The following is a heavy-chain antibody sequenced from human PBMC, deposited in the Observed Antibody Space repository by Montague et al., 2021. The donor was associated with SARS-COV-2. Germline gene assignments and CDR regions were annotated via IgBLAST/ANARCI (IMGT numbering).Heavy chain of an antibody. V-gene: IGHV4-31*03. Sequence: TLSLTCTVPGGSISSGGYYWSWIRQHPGKGLEWIGYIYYSGSTYYNPSLRSRVTISVDTSKSQFSLKLSSVTAADTGVYYCARWDPQTLTLIGLRGKSASDYWGQGTLVTVSS. CDR1: GGSISSGGYY. J-gene: IGHJ4*02. CDR2: IYYSGST. CDR3: ARWDPQTLTLIGLRGKSASDY. D-gene: IGHD4-23*01.